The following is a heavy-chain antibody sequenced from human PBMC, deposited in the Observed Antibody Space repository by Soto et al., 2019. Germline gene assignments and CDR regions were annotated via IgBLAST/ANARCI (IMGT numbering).Heavy chain of an antibody. D-gene: IGHD6-13*01. J-gene: IGHJ4*02. CDR3: ARVAAIKSSSWVDY. CDR2: IWYDGRNK. V-gene: IGHV3-33*01. Sequence: GGALRRSCAASGFTFSSDGMHWVRQAPGKGREWGAVIWYDGRNKYYADSVKGRFTISRDNSKNTLYLQMNSLRAADTAVYYCARVAAIKSSSWVDYWGQGTLVTVSS. CDR1: GFTFSSDG.